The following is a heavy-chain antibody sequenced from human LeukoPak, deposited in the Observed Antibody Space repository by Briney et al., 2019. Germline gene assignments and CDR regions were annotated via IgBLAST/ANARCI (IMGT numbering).Heavy chain of an antibody. D-gene: IGHD6-13*01. CDR1: GYTFTGYY. J-gene: IGHJ4*02. CDR2: INPNSGTT. Sequence: ASVKVSCKASGYTFTGYYMHWVRQAPGQGLEWMGWINPNSGTTKYALKFQGRVTMTRDTSINTAYMEVYRLTPDDTAVYYCARGGIRTAVSNLDQWGQGTPVTVSS. V-gene: IGHV1-2*02. CDR3: ARGGIRTAVSNLDQ.